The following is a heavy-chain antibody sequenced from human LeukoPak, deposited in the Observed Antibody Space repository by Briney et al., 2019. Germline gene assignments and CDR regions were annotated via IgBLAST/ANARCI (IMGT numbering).Heavy chain of an antibody. V-gene: IGHV4-39*07. CDR1: GGSISSSNNYY. CDR2: IYYSGST. CDR3: ARVDSYYYMDV. J-gene: IGHJ6*03. Sequence: SETLSLTCTVSGGSISSSNNYYWGWIRQPPGKGLEWIGSIYYSGSTYYSPSLKSRATMSVDTSKNQFSLKLRSVTAADMAVYYCARVDSYYYMDVWGKGTTVTVSS. D-gene: IGHD2-15*01.